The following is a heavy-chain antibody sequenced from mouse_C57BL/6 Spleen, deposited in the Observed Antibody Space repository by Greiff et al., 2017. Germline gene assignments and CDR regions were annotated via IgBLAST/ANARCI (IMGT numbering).Heavy chain of an antibody. CDR2: ISDGGSYT. D-gene: IGHD1-1*02. CDR3: ARDLGGGSSWYFDV. Sequence: EVKLVESGGGLVKPGGSLKLSCAASGFTFSSYAMSWVRQTPEKRLEWVATISDGGSYTYYPDNVKGRHTISRDNAKNNLYLQRSHLKSEDTAMYYCARDLGGGSSWYFDVWGTGTTVTVSS. CDR1: GFTFSSYA. V-gene: IGHV5-4*01. J-gene: IGHJ1*03.